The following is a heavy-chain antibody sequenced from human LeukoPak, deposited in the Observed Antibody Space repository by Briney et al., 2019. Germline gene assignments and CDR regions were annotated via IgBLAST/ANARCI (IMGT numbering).Heavy chain of an antibody. Sequence: PGGSLRLSCAAPGFTFSSYEMNWVRQAPGKGLEWVSYISSSGSTIYYADSVKGRFTISRDNAKNSLYLQMNSLRAEDTAVYYCARGFIAAAGTLAYWGQGTLVTVSS. CDR1: GFTFSSYE. V-gene: IGHV3-48*03. CDR2: ISSSGSTI. CDR3: ARGFIAAAGTLAY. J-gene: IGHJ4*02. D-gene: IGHD6-13*01.